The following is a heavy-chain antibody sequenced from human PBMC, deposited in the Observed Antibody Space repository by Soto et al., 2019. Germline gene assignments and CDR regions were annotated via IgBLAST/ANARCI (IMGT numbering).Heavy chain of an antibody. D-gene: IGHD6-13*01. V-gene: IGHV1-18*01. CDR2: ISAYNGNT. Sequence: ASVKVSCTASGYTFTSYGISWVRQAPGQGLEWMGWISAYNGNTNYAQKLQGRVTMTTDTSTSTAYMELRSLRSDDTAVYYCARVAPKGIAAAGPSLYWGQGTLVTVSS. CDR1: GYTFTSYG. J-gene: IGHJ4*02. CDR3: ARVAPKGIAAAGPSLY.